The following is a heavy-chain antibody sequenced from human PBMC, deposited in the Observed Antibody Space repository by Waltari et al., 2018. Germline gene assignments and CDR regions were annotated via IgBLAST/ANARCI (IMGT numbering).Heavy chain of an antibody. CDR3: ARGRNREGFDY. CDR1: GGSFSGYY. V-gene: IGHV4-34*01. Sequence: QVQLQQWGAGLLKPSETLSLTCAVYGGSFSGYYWSWIRQPPGKGLEWIGEINHSGSTNDNPSLKSRVTISVDTSKNQFSLKLSSVTAADTAVYYCARGRNREGFDYWGQGTLVTVSS. CDR2: INHSGST. J-gene: IGHJ4*02. D-gene: IGHD1-1*01.